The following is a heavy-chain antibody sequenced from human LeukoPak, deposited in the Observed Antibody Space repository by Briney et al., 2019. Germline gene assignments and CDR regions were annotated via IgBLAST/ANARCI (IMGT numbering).Heavy chain of an antibody. D-gene: IGHD5-18*01. Sequence: GGSLRLSCAASGFTFSSYGMSWVRQAPGKGLVWVSRISSDGTTTTYADSVKGRFTISRDNAKNTLYLQMNSLRAEDTAVYYCASGTVDTAMVNFDYWGQGTLVTVSS. J-gene: IGHJ4*02. V-gene: IGHV3-74*01. CDR3: ASGTVDTAMVNFDY. CDR2: ISSDGTTT. CDR1: GFTFSSYG.